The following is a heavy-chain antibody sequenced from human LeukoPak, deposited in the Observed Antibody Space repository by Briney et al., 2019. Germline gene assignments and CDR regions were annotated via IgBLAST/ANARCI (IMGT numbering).Heavy chain of an antibody. D-gene: IGHD4-23*01. CDR2: IYYSRST. Sequence: SETLSLTCTVSGGSISNYYWSWLRQPPGKGLEWIGYIYYSRSTNYNPSLKSRVTISVDTSKNQFSLKLSSVTAADTAVYYCARSGNSRPLPLDVWGQGTTVTVSS. V-gene: IGHV4-59*01. J-gene: IGHJ6*02. CDR3: ARSGNSRPLPLDV. CDR1: GGSISNYY.